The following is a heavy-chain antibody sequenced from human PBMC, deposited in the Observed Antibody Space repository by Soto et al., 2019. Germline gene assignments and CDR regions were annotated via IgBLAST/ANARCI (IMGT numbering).Heavy chain of an antibody. CDR1: GYTFTSYA. CDR2: INAGNGNT. D-gene: IGHD1-26*01. J-gene: IGHJ5*02. Sequence: QVQLVQSGAEVKKPGASVKVSCKASGYTFTSYAMHWVRQAPGQRLEWMGWINAGNGNTKYSQKFKGRVTITRDTSASTAYKELSSLRSDDTAVYYCARSTGSYYVWFDPWGQGTRVTVSS. V-gene: IGHV1-3*01. CDR3: ARSTGSYYVWFDP.